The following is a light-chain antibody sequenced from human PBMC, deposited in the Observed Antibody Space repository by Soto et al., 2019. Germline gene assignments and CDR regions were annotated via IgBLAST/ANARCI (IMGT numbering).Light chain of an antibody. V-gene: IGKV3-15*01. CDR1: QSVNSN. CDR2: DAS. J-gene: IGKJ1*01. Sequence: EIVMTQSPYTLSVSPGETATLSCRASQSVNSNLAWYQQKPGQAPRLLISDASTRAAGLPARFSGSGSGTEFTLTISSLQSEDFAVYFCQQSNNWPKTFGQGTKVEIK. CDR3: QQSNNWPKT.